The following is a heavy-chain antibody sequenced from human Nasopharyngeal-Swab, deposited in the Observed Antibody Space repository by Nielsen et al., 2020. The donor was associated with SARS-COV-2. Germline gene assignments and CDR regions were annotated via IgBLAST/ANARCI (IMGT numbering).Heavy chain of an antibody. Sequence: GGSLRLSCAASGFTFSNAWMNWVRQAPGKGLEWVAVISYDGSNKYYADSVKGRFTISRDNSKNTLYLQMNSLRAEDTAVYYCAREGGFYYGPAPLGFDYWGQGTLVTVSS. CDR2: ISYDGSNK. D-gene: IGHD3-10*01. J-gene: IGHJ4*02. V-gene: IGHV3-30-3*01. CDR1: GFTFSNAW. CDR3: AREGGFYYGPAPLGFDY.